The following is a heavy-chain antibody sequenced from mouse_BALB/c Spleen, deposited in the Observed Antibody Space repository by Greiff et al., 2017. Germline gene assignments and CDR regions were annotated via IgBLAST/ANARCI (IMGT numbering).Heavy chain of an antibody. J-gene: IGHJ3*01. Sequence: VQLQQPGAELVKPGASVKLSCKASGYTFTSYYMYWVKQRPGQGLEWIGGINPSNGGTNFNEKFKSKATLTVDKSSSTAYMQLSSLTSEDSAVYYCTRSDYYGSSYWFAYWGQGTLVTVSA. CDR2: INPSNGGT. CDR3: TRSDYYGSSYWFAY. V-gene: IGHV1S81*02. D-gene: IGHD1-1*01. CDR1: GYTFTSYY.